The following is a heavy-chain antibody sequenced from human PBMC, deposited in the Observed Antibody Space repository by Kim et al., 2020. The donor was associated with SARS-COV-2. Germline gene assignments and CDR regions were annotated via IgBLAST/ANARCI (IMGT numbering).Heavy chain of an antibody. CDR3: ARDGGYSSGWYSGYYYYGMDV. J-gene: IGHJ6*02. D-gene: IGHD6-19*01. CDR2: IKQDGSEK. V-gene: IGHV3-7*01. CDR1: GFTFSSYW. Sequence: GGSLRLSCAASGFTFSSYWMSWVRQAPGKGLEWVANIKQDGSEKYYVDSVKGRFTISRDNAKNSLYLQMNSLRAEDTAVYYCARDGGYSSGWYSGYYYYGMDVWGQETTVTVSS.